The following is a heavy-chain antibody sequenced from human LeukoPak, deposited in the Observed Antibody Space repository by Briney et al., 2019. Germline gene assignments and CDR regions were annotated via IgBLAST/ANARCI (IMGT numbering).Heavy chain of an antibody. Sequence: PGGSLRLSCAASGFTFSSYAMHWVRQAPGKGLEWVAVISYDGSNKYYADSVKGRFTISRDNAKNSLYLQMNSLRAEDTAVYYCAREGETYYYDSSGYPDYWGQGTLVTVSS. V-gene: IGHV3-30-3*01. CDR2: ISYDGSNK. CDR1: GFTFSSYA. CDR3: AREGETYYYDSSGYPDY. D-gene: IGHD3-22*01. J-gene: IGHJ4*02.